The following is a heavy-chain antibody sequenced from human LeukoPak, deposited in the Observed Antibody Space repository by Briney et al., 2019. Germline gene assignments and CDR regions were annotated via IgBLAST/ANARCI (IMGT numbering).Heavy chain of an antibody. D-gene: IGHD1-26*01. CDR2: ISYDGSNK. J-gene: IGHJ4*01. CDR1: GFTFSSYG. Sequence: GGSKRLSCAASGFTFSSYGMHWVRQAPGKGLEWVAVISYDGSNKYYADSVKGRFTISRDNSKNTLYLQMNSLRAEDTAVYYCAKVSAGADIGYSGQGSLVTVSS. V-gene: IGHV3-30*18. CDR3: AKVSAGADIGY.